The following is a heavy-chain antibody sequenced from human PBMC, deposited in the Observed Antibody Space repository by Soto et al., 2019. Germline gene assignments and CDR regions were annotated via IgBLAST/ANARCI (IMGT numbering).Heavy chain of an antibody. CDR3: TRSRGSSSWYYYYYGMDV. D-gene: IGHD6-13*01. V-gene: IGHV6-1*01. CDR1: GDSVSSNSAA. Sequence: SQTLSLTCAISGDSVSSNSAAWNWIRQSPSRGLEWLGRTYCRSKWYNDYAVSVKSRITINPDTSKNQFSLQLNSVTPEDTAVYYCTRSRGSSSWYYYYYGMDVWGQGTTVTVSS. CDR2: TYCRSKWYN. J-gene: IGHJ6*02.